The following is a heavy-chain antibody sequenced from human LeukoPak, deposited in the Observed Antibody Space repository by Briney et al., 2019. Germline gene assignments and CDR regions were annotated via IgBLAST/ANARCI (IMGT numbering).Heavy chain of an antibody. D-gene: IGHD6-13*01. CDR3: ARDRYSSS. CDR1: GFTFSSYW. CDR2: IKQDGSEK. Sequence: GGSLRLSCAASGFTFSSYWMSWVRQAPGKGLEWVANIKQDGSEKNSVDSVKGRFTISRDNAKNSLYLQMNSLRVDDTAVYYCARDRYSSSWGQGTLVTVSS. V-gene: IGHV3-7*01. J-gene: IGHJ4*02.